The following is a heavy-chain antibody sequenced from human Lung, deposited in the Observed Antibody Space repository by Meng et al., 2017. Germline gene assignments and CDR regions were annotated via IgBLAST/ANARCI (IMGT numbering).Heavy chain of an antibody. CDR1: GFSFTDAW. D-gene: IGHD6-13*01. V-gene: IGHV3-15*01. CDR2: IKSNSDGGTT. Sequence: EVELGEAGGGLVKPGGSRRLSCVASGFSFTDAWMSWVCQAPGKGLEWVGRIKSNSDGGTTDYAAPVKGRFTISRDDSKNTLYLQMNSLITEDTAVYFCATGAAAADHWGQGTLVTVSS. CDR3: ATGAAAADH. J-gene: IGHJ4*02.